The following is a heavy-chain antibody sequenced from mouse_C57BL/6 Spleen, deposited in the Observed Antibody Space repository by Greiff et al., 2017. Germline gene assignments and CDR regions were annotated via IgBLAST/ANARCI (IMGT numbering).Heavy chain of an antibody. Sequence: VQLQQPGAELVRPGTSVKLSCKASGYTFTSYWMHWVKQRPGQGLEWIGVIDPSDSYTNYNQKFKGKATLTVDTSSSTAYMQLSSLTSEDSAVYYCAREDYDWFAYWGQGTLVTVSA. D-gene: IGHD2-4*01. CDR1: GYTFTSYW. V-gene: IGHV1-59*01. J-gene: IGHJ3*01. CDR2: IDPSDSYT. CDR3: AREDYDWFAY.